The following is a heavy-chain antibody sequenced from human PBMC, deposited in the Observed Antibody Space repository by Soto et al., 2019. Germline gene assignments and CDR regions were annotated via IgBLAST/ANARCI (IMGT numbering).Heavy chain of an antibody. CDR1: GFTFSSYA. Sequence: GSLRLSCAASGFTFSSYAMSWVRQAPWKGLEWVSVIYSGGSTYYADSVKGRFTISRDNSKNTLYLQMNSLRAEDTAVYYCARFYTGRYYMDVWGKGTTVTVSS. CDR3: ARFYTGRYYMDV. V-gene: IGHV3-66*01. D-gene: IGHD1-1*01. J-gene: IGHJ6*03. CDR2: IYSGGST.